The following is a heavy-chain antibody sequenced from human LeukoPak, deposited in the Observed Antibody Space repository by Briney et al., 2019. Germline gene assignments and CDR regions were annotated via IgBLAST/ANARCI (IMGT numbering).Heavy chain of an antibody. CDR3: AKDQRWESPHYLDS. J-gene: IGHJ4*02. CDR2: ISASGGST. V-gene: IGHV3-23*01. Sequence: PGGSLRLSCAASGFTFSSSAMSWVRQVPGKGLEWVSGISASGGSTNYADSVRGRFTISRDNSKNTLYVQMNSLRDEDTALYYGAKDQRWESPHYLDSWGQGTLVTVSS. CDR1: GFTFSSSA. D-gene: IGHD1-26*01.